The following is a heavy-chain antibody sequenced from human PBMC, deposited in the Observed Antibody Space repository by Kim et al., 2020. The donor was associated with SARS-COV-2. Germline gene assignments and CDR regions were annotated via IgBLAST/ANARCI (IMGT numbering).Heavy chain of an antibody. V-gene: IGHV5-51*01. J-gene: IGHJ6*02. Sequence: SDTRYSPSFQGQVTISADKSISTAYLQWSSLKASDTAMYYCIRRADGMDVWGQGTTVTVSS. CDR2: SDT. CDR3: IRRADGMDV.